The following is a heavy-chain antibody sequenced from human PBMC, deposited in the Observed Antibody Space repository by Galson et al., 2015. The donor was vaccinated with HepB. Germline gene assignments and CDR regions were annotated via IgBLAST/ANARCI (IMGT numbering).Heavy chain of an antibody. Sequence: SLRLSCAASGFTFSSYWMHWVRQAPGKGLVWVSRINSDGSSTSYADSVKGRFTISRDNAKNTLYLQMNSLRAEDTAVYYCARGVGYSSSWYEFDPWGQGTLVTVSS. CDR1: GFTFSSYW. D-gene: IGHD6-13*01. CDR2: INSDGSST. CDR3: ARGVGYSSSWYEFDP. J-gene: IGHJ5*02. V-gene: IGHV3-74*01.